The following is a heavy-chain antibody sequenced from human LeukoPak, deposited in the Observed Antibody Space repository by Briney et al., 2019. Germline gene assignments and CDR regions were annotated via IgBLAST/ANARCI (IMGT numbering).Heavy chain of an antibody. D-gene: IGHD2-2*02. CDR2: ICGSGGTT. Sequence: GSLRLSCAASGFTFSSYAMGWVRQAPGKGLEWVSVICGSGGTTYYADSVKGRFTISRDNSENTLYLQMNSLRAEDTAVYYCAKGKSSSCYTPKDYWGQGTLVTVSS. J-gene: IGHJ4*02. CDR3: AKGKSSSCYTPKDY. V-gene: IGHV3-23*01. CDR1: GFTFSSYA.